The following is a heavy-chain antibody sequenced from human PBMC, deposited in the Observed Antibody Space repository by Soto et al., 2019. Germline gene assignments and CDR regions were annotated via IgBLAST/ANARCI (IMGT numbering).Heavy chain of an antibody. Sequence: GGSLRLSCAASGFSFNIYSMNWVRQAPGKGLEWVSYISGSSRTVFYADSVRGRFTISRDNANNSLYLEMNSLRDEDTALYYCARTSSWRRGPFDFWGQGTLVPVSS. CDR2: ISGSSRTV. CDR1: GFSFNIYS. J-gene: IGHJ4*02. V-gene: IGHV3-48*02. D-gene: IGHD3-16*01. CDR3: ARTSSWRRGPFDF.